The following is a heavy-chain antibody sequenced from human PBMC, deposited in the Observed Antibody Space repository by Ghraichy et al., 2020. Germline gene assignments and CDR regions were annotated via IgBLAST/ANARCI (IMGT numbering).Heavy chain of an antibody. J-gene: IGHJ6*03. Sequence: GGSLRLSCAASGFTFSSYGMHWVRQPPGKGLEWVAFIRDDGSDKYDADSVKGRFTISRDNSKNTLYLQMNSLRPEDTAVYYCAKNRGGEATRYFCYYMDVWGKGTMVTVSS. CDR1: GFTFSSYG. V-gene: IGHV3-30*02. CDR2: IRDDGSDK. CDR3: AKNRGGEATRYFCYYMDV. D-gene: IGHD3-10*01.